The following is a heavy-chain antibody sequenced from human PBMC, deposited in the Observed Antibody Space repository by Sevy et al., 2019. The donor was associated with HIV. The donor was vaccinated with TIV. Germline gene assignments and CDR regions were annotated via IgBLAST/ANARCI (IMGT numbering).Heavy chain of an antibody. J-gene: IGHJ4*02. CDR3: AKATSAKATEDHFDY. V-gene: IGHV3-23*01. D-gene: IGHD5-12*01. Sequence: GGSLRLSCAASGFTFNSFAISWVRQAPGKGLEWVSGVSGSGDRTYYTDYMKGRFTVARDNSKNTLYLQIDNLRVEDTAVYYSAKATSAKATEDHFDYWGQGTLVTVSS. CDR1: GFTFNSFA. CDR2: VSGSGDRT.